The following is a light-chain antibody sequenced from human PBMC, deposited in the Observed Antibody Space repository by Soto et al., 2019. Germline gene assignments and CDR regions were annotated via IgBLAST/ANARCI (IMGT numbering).Light chain of an antibody. CDR1: HSDLGSYNL. V-gene: IGLV2-23*01. Sequence: QSVLTPPASVFGSPGQSITISCSGTHSDLGSYNLVSWIQQHAGKVPKVMIYDGTKRPSGVSDRFSGSKSDNTASLTISGLKAEDEGDYYCSSYAGDYMFVFGTGTKVTVL. CDR2: DGT. CDR3: SSYAGDYMFV. J-gene: IGLJ1*01.